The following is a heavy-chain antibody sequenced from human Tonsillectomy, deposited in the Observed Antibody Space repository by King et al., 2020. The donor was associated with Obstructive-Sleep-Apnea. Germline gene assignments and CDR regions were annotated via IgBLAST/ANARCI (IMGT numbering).Heavy chain of an antibody. J-gene: IGHJ4*02. CDR2: INHSGST. V-gene: IGHV4-34*01. CDR3: ARNVLDTAMVL. CDR1: GGSFSGYY. D-gene: IGHD5-18*01. Sequence: VQLQQWGAGLLKPSETLSLTSAVYGGSFSGYYWSWIRQPPGKGLEWIGEINHSGSTNYNPSLKSRVTISVDTSKNQFSLKLSSVTAADTAVYYCARNVLDTAMVLWGQGTLVTVSS.